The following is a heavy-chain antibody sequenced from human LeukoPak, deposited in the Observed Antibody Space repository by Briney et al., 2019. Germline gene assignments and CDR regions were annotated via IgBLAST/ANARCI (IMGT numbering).Heavy chain of an antibody. D-gene: IGHD4-17*01. CDR2: IHPDDSDT. Sequence: GESLKISCKGSGYIFTNYWIAWVRQMPGKGLEWMGIIHPDDSDTRYSPSFQGQVTISADKSINTAYLQWRSLKASDTAMSYCARLRSECGAGDYFPGTKYFDYYMAVWGRGTPVTVSS. CDR3: ARLRSECGAGDYFPGTKYFDYYMAV. CDR1: GYIFTNYW. V-gene: IGHV5-51*01. J-gene: IGHJ6*03.